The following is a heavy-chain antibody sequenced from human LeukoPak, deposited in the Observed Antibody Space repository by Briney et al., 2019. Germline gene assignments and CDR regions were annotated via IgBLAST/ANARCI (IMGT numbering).Heavy chain of an antibody. CDR1: GDTFTSYY. CDR2: INPSDGNT. Sequence: ASVKVSCKSSGDTFTSYYIHWVRQAPGQGLEWMGLINPSDGNTRYAQKFQDRVTMTMDTSTSTVYMDLSSVRSEDTAVYYCARAFYGLGADWGQGTLVTVSS. J-gene: IGHJ4*02. V-gene: IGHV1-46*01. CDR3: ARAFYGLGAD. D-gene: IGHD4-17*01.